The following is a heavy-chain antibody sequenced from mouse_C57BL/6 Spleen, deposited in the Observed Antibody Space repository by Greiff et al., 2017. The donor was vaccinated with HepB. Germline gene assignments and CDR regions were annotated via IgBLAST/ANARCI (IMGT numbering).Heavy chain of an antibody. V-gene: IGHV5-4*01. Sequence: DVKLVESGGGLVKPGGSLKLSCAASGFTFSSYAMSWVRQTPEKRLEWVATISDGGSYTYYPDNVKGRFTISRDNAKNNLYLQMSHLKSEDTAMYYCARDPVENYAMDYWGQGTSVTVSS. J-gene: IGHJ4*01. CDR2: ISDGGSYT. CDR1: GFTFSSYA. CDR3: ARDPVENYAMDY.